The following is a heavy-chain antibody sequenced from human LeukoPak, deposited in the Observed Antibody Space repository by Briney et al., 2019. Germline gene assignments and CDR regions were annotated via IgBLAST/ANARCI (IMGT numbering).Heavy chain of an antibody. Sequence: PGGSLRLSCAASGFAFSSYWMSWVRQAPGKGLEWVANIKQDGSEKYYVDSVKGRFTISRDNAKNSLYLQMNSLRAEDTAVYYCARDYSSYAFDIWGQGTMVTVSS. CDR2: IKQDGSEK. V-gene: IGHV3-7*01. CDR1: GFAFSSYW. J-gene: IGHJ3*02. CDR3: ARDYSSYAFDI. D-gene: IGHD6-13*01.